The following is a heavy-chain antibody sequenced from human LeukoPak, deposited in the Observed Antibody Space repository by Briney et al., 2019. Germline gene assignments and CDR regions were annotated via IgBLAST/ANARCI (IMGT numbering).Heavy chain of an antibody. Sequence: ESGPTLVNPTQTLTLTCTFSGFSLSTSGVSVGWIRQPPGKALERLALIFWNDDKRYIPSLKSRLTITKDTSKNQVVLTMTNMDPVDTATYYCAHRRSYTSSSVAFDIWGQGTMVTVSS. J-gene: IGHJ3*02. D-gene: IGHD6-6*01. V-gene: IGHV2-5*01. CDR2: IFWNDDK. CDR3: AHRRSYTSSSVAFDI. CDR1: GFSLSTSGVS.